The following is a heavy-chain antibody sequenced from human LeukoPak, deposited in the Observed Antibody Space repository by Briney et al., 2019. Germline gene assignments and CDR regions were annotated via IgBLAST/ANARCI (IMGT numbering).Heavy chain of an antibody. Sequence: GASVKVSCKASGGSFSRHAISWVRQAPGQGLEWIGEIIPLFGTTHYAQKFQGRVTITTDESTSTGYVELSSLRSEDTAVYYCARGVIVAATHFDNWGQGTLVTVSS. CDR3: ARGVIVAATHFDN. CDR2: IIPLFGTT. D-gene: IGHD1-26*01. V-gene: IGHV1-69*05. CDR1: GGSFSRHA. J-gene: IGHJ4*02.